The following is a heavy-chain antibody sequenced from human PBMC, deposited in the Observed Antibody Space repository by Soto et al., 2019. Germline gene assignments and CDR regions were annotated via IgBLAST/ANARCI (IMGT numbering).Heavy chain of an antibody. CDR1: GGTFSSYT. CDR3: ARDRGTVAGRKTVGLYY. D-gene: IGHD6-19*01. CDR2: IIPILGIA. J-gene: IGHJ4*02. Sequence: QVQLVQSGAEVKKPGSSVKVSCKASGGTFSSYTISWLRQAPGQGLEWMGRIIPILGIANYAQKFQGRVKITADKSTSTAYMELSSLRSEDTAVYYCARDRGTVAGRKTVGLYYWGQGTLVTVSS. V-gene: IGHV1-69*08.